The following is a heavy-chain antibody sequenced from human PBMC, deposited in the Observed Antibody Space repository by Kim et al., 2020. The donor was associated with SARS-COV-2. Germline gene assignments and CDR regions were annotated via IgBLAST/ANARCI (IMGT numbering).Heavy chain of an antibody. CDR1: GGTFSSYA. V-gene: IGHV1-69*13. CDR3: ARDRGGGYNWNPYLAFDI. Sequence: SVKVSCKASGGTFSSYAISWVRQAPGQGLEWMGGIIPIFGTANYAQKFQGRVTITADESTSTAYMELSSLRSEDTAVYYCARDRGGGYNWNPYLAFDIWGQGTMVTVSS. D-gene: IGHD1-1*01. CDR2: IIPIFGTA. J-gene: IGHJ3*02.